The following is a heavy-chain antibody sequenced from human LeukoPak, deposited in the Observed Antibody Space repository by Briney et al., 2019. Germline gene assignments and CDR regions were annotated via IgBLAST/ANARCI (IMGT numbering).Heavy chain of an antibody. V-gene: IGHV3-33*01. CDR3: ARDRGESYFDY. Sequence: GGSLRLSCAASAFTFSSFGMHWVGQAPGKGLQWVAFIWYDGSNKHYADSVKGRFTISRDNSKNTLYLQINSLRAEDTAVYYCARDRGESYFDYWGQGTLVTVSS. CDR1: AFTFSSFG. D-gene: IGHD3-10*01. CDR2: IWYDGSNK. J-gene: IGHJ4*02.